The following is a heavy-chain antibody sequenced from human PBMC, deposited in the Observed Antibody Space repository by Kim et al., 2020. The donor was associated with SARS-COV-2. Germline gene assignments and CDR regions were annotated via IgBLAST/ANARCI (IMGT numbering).Heavy chain of an antibody. CDR3: AKVSLPYGGNANFDY. V-gene: IGHV3-30*18. CDR1: GFTFSSYG. CDR2: ISYDGSNK. Sequence: GGSLRLSCAASGFTFSSYGMHWVRQAPGKGLEWVAVISYDGSNKYYADSVKGRFTISRDNSKNTLYLQMSSLRAEDTAVYYCAKVSLPYGGNANFDYWG. D-gene: IGHD4-17*01. J-gene: IGHJ4*01.